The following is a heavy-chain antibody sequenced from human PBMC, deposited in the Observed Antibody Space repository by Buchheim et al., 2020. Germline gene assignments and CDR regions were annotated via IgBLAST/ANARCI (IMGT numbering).Heavy chain of an antibody. V-gene: IGHV3-30*04. CDR1: GFTFSNYA. J-gene: IGHJ4*02. CDR2: ISNDDSKK. D-gene: IGHD6-13*01. CDR3: ARDYRGAAAAAQY. Sequence: QVQLVESGGGVVQPGGSLRLSCAASGFTFSNYAMHWVRQAPGKGLEGVAVISNDDSKKYHADSVKGRFTISRDNTKNTLSLQMNSLTAEDTAVYYCARDYRGAAAAAQYWGQGTL.